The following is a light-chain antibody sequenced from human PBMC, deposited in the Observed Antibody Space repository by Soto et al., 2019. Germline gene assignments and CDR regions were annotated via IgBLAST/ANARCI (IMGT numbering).Light chain of an antibody. V-gene: IGLV2-14*01. Sequence: QSALTQPASVSGSPGQSITISFTGTSSDVGGYNYVSWCQQHPGKAPKLMIYEDSNRPSGVSNRFSGSKSGNTASLTISGLQAEDEADYYCISYTSSSTWVFGGGTKLTVL. CDR3: ISYTSSSTWV. J-gene: IGLJ3*02. CDR1: SSDVGGYNY. CDR2: EDS.